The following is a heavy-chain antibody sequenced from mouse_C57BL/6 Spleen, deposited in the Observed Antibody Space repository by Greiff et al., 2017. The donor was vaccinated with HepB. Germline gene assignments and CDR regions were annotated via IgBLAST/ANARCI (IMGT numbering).Heavy chain of an antibody. CDR2: INPGSGGT. CDR3: ARSGTQGFAY. V-gene: IGHV1-54*01. D-gene: IGHD2-14*01. J-gene: IGHJ3*01. Sequence: QVQLQQSGAELVRPGTSVKVSCKASGYAFTNYLIEWVKQRPGQGLEWIGVINPGSGGTNYNEKFKGKATLTADKSSSTAYMQLSSLTSEDSAVYFCARSGTQGFAYWGQGTLVTVSA. CDR1: GYAFTNYL.